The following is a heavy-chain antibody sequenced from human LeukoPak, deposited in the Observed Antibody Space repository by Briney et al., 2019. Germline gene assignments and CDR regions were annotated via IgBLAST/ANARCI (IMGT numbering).Heavy chain of an antibody. D-gene: IGHD3-22*01. CDR2: IYSGGST. CDR3: AKVLYYYDSSGYYYERPFDY. Sequence: TGGSLRLSCAASGFTVSSNYMSWVRQAPGKGLEWVSVIYSGGSTYYADSVKGRFTISRDNSKNTLYLQMNSLRAEDTAVYYCAKVLYYYDSSGYYYERPFDYWGQGTLVTVSS. J-gene: IGHJ4*02. V-gene: IGHV3-53*01. CDR1: GFTVSSNY.